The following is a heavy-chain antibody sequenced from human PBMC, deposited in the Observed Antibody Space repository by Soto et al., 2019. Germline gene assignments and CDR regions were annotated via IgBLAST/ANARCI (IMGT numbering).Heavy chain of an antibody. V-gene: IGHV4-34*01. CDR1: GGSFSGFY. CDR3: ARMAGPWYFDL. J-gene: IGHJ2*01. CDR2: INHSGSS. Sequence: LSLTCAVHGGSFSGFYWTWIRQPPGKGLEWIGEINHSGSSDYNPPLKSRVTMSLDTSRNQFSLSLNSVTAADTAVYYCARMAGPWYFDLWGRGTLVTVSS.